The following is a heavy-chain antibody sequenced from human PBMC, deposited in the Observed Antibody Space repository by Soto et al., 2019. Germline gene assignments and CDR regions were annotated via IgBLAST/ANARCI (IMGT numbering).Heavy chain of an antibody. Sequence: QVQLVESGGGVVQPGRSLRLSCAASGFTFSSYGMHWVRQAPGKGLEWVAVISYDGSNKYYADSVKGRFTISRDNSKNTLYLQMNSLRAEDTAVYYCAKDTSLYSSGVDYWGQGTLVTVSS. CDR1: GFTFSSYG. D-gene: IGHD6-19*01. J-gene: IGHJ4*02. CDR2: ISYDGSNK. CDR3: AKDTSLYSSGVDY. V-gene: IGHV3-30*18.